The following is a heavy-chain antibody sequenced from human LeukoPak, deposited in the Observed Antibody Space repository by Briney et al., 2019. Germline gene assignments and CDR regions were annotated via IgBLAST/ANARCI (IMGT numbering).Heavy chain of an antibody. Sequence: GGSLRLSCAASGFTFSSYAMSWVRQAPGKGLEWVSAISGSGGSTYYADSVKGRFTISRDNSKNTLYLQMNSLRAEDTAVYYCAKDRVYSSGWYYADYWGQGTLVTVSS. J-gene: IGHJ4*02. D-gene: IGHD6-19*01. CDR1: GFTFSSYA. V-gene: IGHV3-23*01. CDR2: ISGSGGST. CDR3: AKDRVYSSGWYYADY.